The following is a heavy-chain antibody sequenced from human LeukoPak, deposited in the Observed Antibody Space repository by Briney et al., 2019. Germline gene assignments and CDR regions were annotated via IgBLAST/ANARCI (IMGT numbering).Heavy chain of an antibody. J-gene: IGHJ4*02. V-gene: IGHV4-59*01. D-gene: IGHD5-24*01. CDR1: GGSINNYY. CDR2: VHYSGTT. CDR3: ARGGDGYNYADS. Sequence: SETLSLTCTVSGGSINNYYWSWIRQPPGKGLEWIGYVHYSGTTSYNPSLKNRVTISVDTSKKYFSLMLSSVTAADTAVYYCARGGDGYNYADSWGQGTLVTVSS.